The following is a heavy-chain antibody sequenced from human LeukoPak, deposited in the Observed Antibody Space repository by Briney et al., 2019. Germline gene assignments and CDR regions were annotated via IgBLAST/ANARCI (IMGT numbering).Heavy chain of an antibody. D-gene: IGHD2-21*01. CDR1: GLTVSRNY. V-gene: IGHV3-7*01. CDR2: IKQDGSEK. J-gene: IGHJ4*02. CDR3: ARDGGYSFSYYFDY. Sequence: GGSLRLSCAASGLTVSRNYMSWVRQAPGKGLEWVANIKQDGSEKYYVDSVKGRFTISRDNAKNSLYLQMNSLRAEDTAVYYCARDGGYSFSYYFDYWGQGTLVTVSS.